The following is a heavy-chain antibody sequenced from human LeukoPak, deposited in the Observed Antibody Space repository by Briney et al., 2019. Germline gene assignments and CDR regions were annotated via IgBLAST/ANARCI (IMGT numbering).Heavy chain of an antibody. V-gene: IGHV3-64D*09. D-gene: IGHD2-15*01. CDR2: ISDSGGST. CDR3: VRGYSFGPYGMDV. CDR1: GFTFSSYT. J-gene: IGHJ6*02. Sequence: GGSLRLSCAASGFTFSSYTMNWVRQAPGKGLEYVSAISDSGGSTYYADSVKGRFTISRDNSKNTLYLQMSSLRAEDTAVYFCVRGYSFGPYGMDVWGQGTTVTVSS.